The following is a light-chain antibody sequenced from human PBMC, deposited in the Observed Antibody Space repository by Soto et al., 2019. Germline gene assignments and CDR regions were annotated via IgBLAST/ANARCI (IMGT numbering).Light chain of an antibody. CDR3: QQYGSSPYT. Sequence: EIVLTQSPGTLSLSPGERATLSCRASQSVSSSYLAWYQQKPGQAPRPLIYGASSRATGIPDRFSGSGSGTDFTLTSSRLEPEDFEVYYCQQYGSSPYTFGQGTTLEIK. CDR1: QSVSSSY. V-gene: IGKV3-20*01. J-gene: IGKJ2*01. CDR2: GAS.